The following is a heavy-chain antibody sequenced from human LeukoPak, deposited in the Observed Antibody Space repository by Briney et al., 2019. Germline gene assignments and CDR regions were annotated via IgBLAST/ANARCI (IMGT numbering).Heavy chain of an antibody. J-gene: IGHJ6*02. V-gene: IGHV3-30-3*01. Sequence: GGSLRLPCAASGFTFSSYAMHWVRQAPGKGLEWAAVISYDGSNKYYADSVKGRFTISRDNSKNTLYLQMNSLRAEDTAVYYCARDTASGGSLYYYYGMDVWGQGTTVTVSS. CDR3: ARDTASGGSLYYYYGMDV. CDR2: ISYDGSNK. D-gene: IGHD2-15*01. CDR1: GFTFSSYA.